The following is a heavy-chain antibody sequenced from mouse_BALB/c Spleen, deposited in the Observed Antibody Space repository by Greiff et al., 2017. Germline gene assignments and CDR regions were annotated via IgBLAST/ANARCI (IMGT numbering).Heavy chain of an antibody. V-gene: IGHV2-9*02. CDR3: ARHRGYDVVAWFAY. CDR2: IWAGGST. J-gene: IGHJ3*01. CDR1: GFSLTSYG. D-gene: IGHD2-14*01. Sequence: QVQLKESGPGLVAPSQSLSITCTVSGFSLTSYGVHWVRQPPGKGLEWLGVIWAGGSTNYNSALMSRLSISKDNSKSQVFLKMISLQTDDTAMYYCARHRGYDVVAWFAYWGQGTLVTVSA.